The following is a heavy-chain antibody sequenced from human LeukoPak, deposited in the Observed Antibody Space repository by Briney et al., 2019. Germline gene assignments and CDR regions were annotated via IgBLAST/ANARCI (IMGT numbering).Heavy chain of an antibody. CDR1: GFTFSSYN. V-gene: IGHV3-21*06. Sequence: GGSLRLSCAASGFTFSSYNMNWVRQAPGKGLEWVSSISSSSSYIYYADSMKGRFTTSRDNAKNSLYLQVNSLRAEDTAVYYCARVPYDSSGYYYFDYWGQGVRVTVSS. D-gene: IGHD3-22*01. J-gene: IGHJ4*02. CDR2: ISSSSSYI. CDR3: ARVPYDSSGYYYFDY.